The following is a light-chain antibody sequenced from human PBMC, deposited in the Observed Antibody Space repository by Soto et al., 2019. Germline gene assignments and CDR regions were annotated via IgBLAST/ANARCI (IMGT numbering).Light chain of an antibody. CDR1: QTISSW. J-gene: IGKJ4*01. V-gene: IGKV1-5*03. Sequence: DIQMTQSPSTLSASVGDRVTIICRASQTISSWLAWYQQKGGKAPKLLISKASILDSGVPSRFSGSGSGTEFNLTISSLQPEDFATYYCQQYYSYTLTFRGGTKVDIX. CDR2: KAS. CDR3: QQYYSYTLT.